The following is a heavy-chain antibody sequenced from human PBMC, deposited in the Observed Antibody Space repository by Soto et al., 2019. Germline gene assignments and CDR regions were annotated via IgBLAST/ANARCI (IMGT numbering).Heavy chain of an antibody. J-gene: IGHJ3*02. CDR2: IIPTFGTA. CDR3: ARSETAGHRGFDI. D-gene: IGHD6-19*01. CDR1: GGTFSSSA. V-gene: IGHV1-69*06. Sequence: QVQLVQSGPEMREPGSSVKVSCKASGGTFSSSAINWLRQAPGQGPEWMGGIIPTFGTANYIEKFRGRVTITTDTSTSTAYMEVSSLTSEDTAMYFCARSETAGHRGFDIWGQGTMVTVSS.